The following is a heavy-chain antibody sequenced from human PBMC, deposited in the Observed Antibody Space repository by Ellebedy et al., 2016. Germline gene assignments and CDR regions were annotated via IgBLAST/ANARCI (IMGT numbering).Heavy chain of an antibody. CDR2: ISSSGSTI. J-gene: IGHJ4*02. D-gene: IGHD3-16*01. CDR3: ARVVSGREYYFDY. V-gene: IGHV3-11*01. Sequence: GESLKISXAASGFTFSDYYMSWIRQAPGKGLEWVSYISSSGSTIYYADSVKGRFTISRDNAKNSLYLQMNSLRAEDTAVYYCARVVSGREYYFDYWGQGTLVTVSS. CDR1: GFTFSDYY.